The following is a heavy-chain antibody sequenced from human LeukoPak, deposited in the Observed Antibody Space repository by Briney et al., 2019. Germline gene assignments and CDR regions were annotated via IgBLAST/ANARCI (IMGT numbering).Heavy chain of an antibody. D-gene: IGHD3-10*01. V-gene: IGHV3-23*01. CDR1: GLTFRAYA. Sequence: PGGSLRLSCAASGLTFRAYAMSWVRQAPGKGLEWVSTISNSGETTFTADLVKGRFTISRDNSKNTVSLQMNSLGVEDTAVYFCAEQGPRGFFEYWGQGTLVTVSS. J-gene: IGHJ4*02. CDR3: AEQGPRGFFEY. CDR2: ISNSGETT.